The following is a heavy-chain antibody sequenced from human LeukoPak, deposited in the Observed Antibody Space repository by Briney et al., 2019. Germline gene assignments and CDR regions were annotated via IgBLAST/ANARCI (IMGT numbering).Heavy chain of an antibody. V-gene: IGHV3-74*01. CDR1: GFDFSSNW. J-gene: IGHJ4*02. D-gene: IGHD3-3*01. CDR3: AKDHYWSIDY. CDR2: IKGDGIST. Sequence: GGSLRLSCAASGFDFSSNWMRWVRHAPGQGLVWVSRIKGDGISTNYADSVKGRFTISRDIAKNTLYLQMNSLRAEDTGVYYCAKDHYWSIDYWGRGTLVTVSS.